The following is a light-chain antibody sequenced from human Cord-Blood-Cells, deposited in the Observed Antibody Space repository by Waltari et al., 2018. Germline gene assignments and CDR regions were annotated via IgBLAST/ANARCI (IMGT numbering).Light chain of an antibody. J-gene: IGLJ3*02. V-gene: IGLV1-40*01. CDR3: QSYDSSLSAV. CDR2: GNS. Sequence: QSVLTQPPSVSGAPRQRVTISCTGSSSHIGAGYDVHWYQQLPGTAPKLHIYGNSNRPSGVPDRFSGSKSGTSASLAITGLQAEDEADYYCQSYDSSLSAVFGGGTKLTVL. CDR1: SSHIGAGYD.